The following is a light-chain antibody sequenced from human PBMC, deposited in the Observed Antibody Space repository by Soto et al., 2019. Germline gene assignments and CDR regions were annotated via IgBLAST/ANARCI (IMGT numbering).Light chain of an antibody. CDR2: AAS. V-gene: IGKV3-20*01. Sequence: EIVLTQSPGTLSSSPGERATLSCRASQSVSSSYFAWYQQKPGQAPRLLIYAASSRATGIPDRFSGSGSGTDFTLTISRLEPEDFAVYYCQQYGSSSWTFGQRTRVEI. J-gene: IGKJ1*01. CDR3: QQYGSSSWT. CDR1: QSVSSSY.